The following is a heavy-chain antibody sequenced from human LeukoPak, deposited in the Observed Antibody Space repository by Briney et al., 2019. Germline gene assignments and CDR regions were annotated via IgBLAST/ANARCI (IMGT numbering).Heavy chain of an antibody. D-gene: IGHD5-18*01. Sequence: PSETLPLTCTVSGFSISSGHYWGWVRQPPGAGLEWIGSVYQSGTTYYNPSLKSRVTTSVDMSKNQFSLRLRPVTAADTAVYYCARIFIRNGYSSYFDCWGLGTLVTVSS. CDR2: VYQSGTT. CDR1: GFSISSGHY. CDR3: ARIFIRNGYSSYFDC. V-gene: IGHV4-38-2*02. J-gene: IGHJ4*02.